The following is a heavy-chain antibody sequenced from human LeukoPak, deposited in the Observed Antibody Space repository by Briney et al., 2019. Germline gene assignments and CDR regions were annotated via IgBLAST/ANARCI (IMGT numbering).Heavy chain of an antibody. CDR2: IKQDGSEK. CDR3: ARESPTRGGV. J-gene: IGHJ6*04. V-gene: IGHV3-7*01. Sequence: AGGSLRLSCAASGFTFSSYAMSWVRQAPGKGLEWVANIKQDGSEKYYVDSVKGRFTISRDNAKNSLYLQMNSLRAEDTAVYYCARESPTRGGVWGKGTTVTVSS. CDR1: GFTFSSYA. D-gene: IGHD3-10*01.